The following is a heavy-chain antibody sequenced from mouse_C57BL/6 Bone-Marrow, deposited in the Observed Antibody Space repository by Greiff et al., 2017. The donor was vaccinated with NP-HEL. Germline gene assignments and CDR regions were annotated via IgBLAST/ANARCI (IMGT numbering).Heavy chain of an antibody. J-gene: IGHJ2*01. Sequence: QVQLQQSGAELARPGASVKMSCTASGYTFTSYTMHWVKQRPGQGLEWIGYINPSSGYTKYNQKFKDKATLTADKSSSTAYMQLSSLTSEDAAVYYCARRYYGSSYGYWGQGTTLTVSS. CDR2: INPSSGYT. V-gene: IGHV1-4*01. CDR3: ARRYYGSSYGY. CDR1: GYTFTSYT. D-gene: IGHD1-1*01.